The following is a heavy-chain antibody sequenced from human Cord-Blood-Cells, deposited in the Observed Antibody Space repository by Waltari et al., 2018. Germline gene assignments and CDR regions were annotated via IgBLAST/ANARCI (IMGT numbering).Heavy chain of an antibody. Sequence: EVQLVESGGGLVKHGGSLRPSCAASGFTFRSCSMNWVRQAPGKGLEWVSSISSSSSYIYYADSVKGRFTISRDNAKNSLYLQMNSLRAEDTAVYYCARGRTGEADYWGQGTLVTVSS. CDR1: GFTFRSCS. J-gene: IGHJ4*02. D-gene: IGHD7-27*01. CDR2: ISSSSSYI. V-gene: IGHV3-21*01. CDR3: ARGRTGEADY.